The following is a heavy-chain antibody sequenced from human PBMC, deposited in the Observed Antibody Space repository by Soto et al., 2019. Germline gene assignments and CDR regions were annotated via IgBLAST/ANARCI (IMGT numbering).Heavy chain of an antibody. CDR3: ARHNWTPGGFDF. CDR2: IYPGDSDT. Sequence: DSSTSLWIGRVRKMPGKGLEWMGIIYPGDSDTRYSPSFQGQVTIPADKSISTAYLQWSSLKASDTAMYYCARHNWTPGGFDFWGQGTLVTVSS. CDR1: DSSTSLW. V-gene: IGHV5-51*01. D-gene: IGHD1-20*01. J-gene: IGHJ5*01.